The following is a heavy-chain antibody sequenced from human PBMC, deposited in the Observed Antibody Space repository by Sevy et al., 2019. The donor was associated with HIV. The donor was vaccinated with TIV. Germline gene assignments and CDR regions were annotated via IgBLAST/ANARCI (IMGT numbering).Heavy chain of an antibody. CDR2: ISFDGSDK. J-gene: IGHJ6*02. CDR3: AKMQGGSYNYYGMDV. D-gene: IGHD1-26*01. CDR1: GFIFSTYG. V-gene: IGHV3-30*18. Sequence: GGSLRLSCAASGFIFSTYGIHWVRQAPGKGLEWVAVISFDGSDKYYADSVRGRFTISRDNSKNTLYLQMNSLRVEDTATYYCAKMQGGSYNYYGMDVWGQGTTVTVSS.